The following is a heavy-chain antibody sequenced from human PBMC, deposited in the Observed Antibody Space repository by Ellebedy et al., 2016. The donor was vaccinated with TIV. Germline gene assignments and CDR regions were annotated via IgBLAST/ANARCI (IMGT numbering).Heavy chain of an antibody. V-gene: IGHV6-1*01. CDR3: ARDPSWCWSCVDV. CDR2: AYYRSKWLN. D-gene: IGHD3-3*01. CDR1: GDSVSDSSTT. J-gene: IGHJ6*02. Sequence: SQTLSLTCATSGDSVSDSSTTWNWIRQSPSRGLEWLGRAYYRSKWLNDYAVSVKGRISISPDTSKNQISLQLASVTPEDTAVYYCARDPSWCWSCVDVWGQGTTVTVSS.